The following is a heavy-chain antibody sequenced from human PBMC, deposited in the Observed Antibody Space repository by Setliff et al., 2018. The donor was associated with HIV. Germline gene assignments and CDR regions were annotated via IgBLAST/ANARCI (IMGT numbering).Heavy chain of an antibody. CDR1: GYYFTTFW. V-gene: IGHV5-51*01. J-gene: IGHJ3*02. CDR2: IYPGDSHT. CDR3: ATHTPNNAFDI. Sequence: PGESLKISCKGSGYYFTTFWIAWVRQMPGKGLEWMGFIYPGDSHTTYSPSFQGQVTISVDTSVSTAYLQWSSLKASDTAMYFCATHTPNNAFDIWGLGTMVTVS.